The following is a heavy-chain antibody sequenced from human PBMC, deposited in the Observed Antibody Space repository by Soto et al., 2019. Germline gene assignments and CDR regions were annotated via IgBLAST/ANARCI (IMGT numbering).Heavy chain of an antibody. Sequence: HPGGSLRLSCVASEFNFESYAMNWVRQAPGKGREWVSAISGSGGSTYYADSGKGRFTISRDNSKNTLYPKMNSLRAGDTAVYYCAKDIAVAGANDYWGQGTLVTVSS. V-gene: IGHV3-23*01. CDR1: EFNFESYA. J-gene: IGHJ4*02. CDR3: AKDIAVAGANDY. CDR2: ISGSGGST. D-gene: IGHD6-19*01.